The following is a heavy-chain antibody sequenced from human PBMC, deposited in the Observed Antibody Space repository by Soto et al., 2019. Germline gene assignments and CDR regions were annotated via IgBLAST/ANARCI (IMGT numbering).Heavy chain of an antibody. D-gene: IGHD6-19*01. J-gene: IGHJ6*02. CDR2: IIPIFGTA. Sequence: GASVKVSCKASGGTFSSYAISWVRQAPGQGLEWMGGIIPIFGTANYAQKFQGRVTITADESTSTAYMELSSLRSEDTAVYYCARVGAVAGKHYYYYGMDVWGQGTTVTV. V-gene: IGHV1-69*13. CDR1: GGTFSSYA. CDR3: ARVGAVAGKHYYYYGMDV.